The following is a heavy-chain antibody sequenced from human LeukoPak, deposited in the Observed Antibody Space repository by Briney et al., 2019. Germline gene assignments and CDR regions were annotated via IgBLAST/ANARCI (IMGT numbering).Heavy chain of an antibody. Sequence: KPSETLSLTCAVYGGSLSGYYWSWIRQPPGKGLEWIGEINHSGSTNYNPSLKSRVTISVDTSKNQFSLKLSSVTAADTAVYYCARTSYDFWSGYDFDYWGQGTLVTVSS. CDR3: ARTSYDFWSGYDFDY. D-gene: IGHD3-3*01. V-gene: IGHV4-34*01. CDR1: GGSLSGYY. CDR2: INHSGST. J-gene: IGHJ4*02.